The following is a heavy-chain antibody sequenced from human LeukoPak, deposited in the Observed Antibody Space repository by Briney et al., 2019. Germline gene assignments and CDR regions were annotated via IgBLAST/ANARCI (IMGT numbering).Heavy chain of an antibody. CDR2: ISGSGGAT. J-gene: IGHJ4*02. CDR1: GFTFSNYA. Sequence: PGGSLRLSCADSGFTFSNYAMAWVRQSPGKGLDWVSTISGSGGATFYADSVKDRFLISRDNSKSTLYLQMNSLRDEDTAVYYCAKGPSLYYYDSWGQGTLVTVSS. V-gene: IGHV3-23*01. CDR3: AKGPSLYYYDS.